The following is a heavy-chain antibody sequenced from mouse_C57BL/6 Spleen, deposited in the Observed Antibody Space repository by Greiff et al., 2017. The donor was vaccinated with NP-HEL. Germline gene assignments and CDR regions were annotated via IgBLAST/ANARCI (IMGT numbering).Heavy chain of an antibody. V-gene: IGHV1-64*01. D-gene: IGHD1-1*01. CDR2: IHPNSGST. CDR1: GYTFTSYW. J-gene: IGHJ2*01. CDR3: ASPQYYGSSFDY. Sequence: QVQLQQPGAELVKPGASVKLSCKASGYTFTSYWMHWVKQRPGQGLEWIGMIHPNSGSTNYNEKFKSKATLTVDKSSSTAYMQLSSLTSEDSAVYYCASPQYYGSSFDYWGQGTTLTVSS.